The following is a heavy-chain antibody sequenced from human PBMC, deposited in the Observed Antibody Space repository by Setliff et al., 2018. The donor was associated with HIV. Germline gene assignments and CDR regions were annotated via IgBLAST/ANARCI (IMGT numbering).Heavy chain of an antibody. V-gene: IGHV4-59*01. D-gene: IGHD3-10*01. CDR1: GGSISSYY. CDR3: ARASYYGSGIYYIWGYFDY. J-gene: IGHJ4*02. CDR2: VYYDGTT. Sequence: PSETLSLTCTVSGGSISSYYWSWVRQPPGKGLEWIGYVYYDGTTNYNPSLKSRVTISADTSKNQFSLKLSSVTAADTAFYYCARASYYGSGIYYIWGYFDYWGQGTQVTV.